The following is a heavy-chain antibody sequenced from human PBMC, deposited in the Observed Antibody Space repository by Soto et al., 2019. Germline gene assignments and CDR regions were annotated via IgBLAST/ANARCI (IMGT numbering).Heavy chain of an antibody. D-gene: IGHD3-3*02. CDR3: ARLPSRHLVDY. CDR2: MFYGVST. J-gene: IGHJ4*02. Sequence: ASGTPFPTRPVSCSSTHNSGFFWGRVRPPHGKGLGWVWGMFYGVSTYYNPSLKSRVTVSVDTSKNQFSLNLRSVTAADTAVYYCARLPSRHLVDYWGQGTLVTVSS. V-gene: IGHV4-39*01. CDR1: CSSTHNSGFF.